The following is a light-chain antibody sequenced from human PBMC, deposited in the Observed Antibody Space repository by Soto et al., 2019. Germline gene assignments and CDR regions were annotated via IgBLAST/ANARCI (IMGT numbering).Light chain of an antibody. CDR3: QQYNRPWT. Sequence: DIQMTQSPSALSASVGDRVTITCRASQTITTWLAWYQQKPGKAPKLLIYDASSLESGVPSRFSGSGSGTDFTLAISSLQPDDFATYYCQQYNRPWTFDQGTKVEMK. CDR1: QTITTW. J-gene: IGKJ1*01. CDR2: DAS. V-gene: IGKV1-5*01.